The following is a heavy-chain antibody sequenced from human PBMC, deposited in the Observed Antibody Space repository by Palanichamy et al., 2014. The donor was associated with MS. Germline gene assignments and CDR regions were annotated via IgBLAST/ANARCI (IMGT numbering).Heavy chain of an antibody. CDR3: ARDRGYYYYGMDV. CDR1: GFTFSSYW. J-gene: IGHJ6*02. V-gene: IGHV3-7*04. Sequence: EVQLVESGGGLVQPGGSLRLSCAASGFTFSSYWMSWVRQAPEKGLEWVANIKQDGSEKYYVDSVKGRFTTSRDNAKNSLYLQMNSPRAEDTAVYYCARDRGYYYYGMDVWGQGTTVTVSS. CDR2: IKQDGSEK. D-gene: IGHD3-10*01.